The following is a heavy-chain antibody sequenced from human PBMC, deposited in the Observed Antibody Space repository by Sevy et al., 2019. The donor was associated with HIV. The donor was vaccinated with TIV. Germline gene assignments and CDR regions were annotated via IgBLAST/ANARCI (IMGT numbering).Heavy chain of an antibody. Sequence: SETLSLTCTVSGVSISGGAYYWGWIRQPPGKGLGGIGSISYPGSPSYNPSLKSRVTISVDTSKNQFSLKLTSVTAADTAVYYCARRGDNNWFDPWGQGTLVTVSS. D-gene: IGHD2-15*01. CDR1: GVSISGGAYY. CDR2: ISYPGSP. J-gene: IGHJ5*02. V-gene: IGHV4-39*01. CDR3: ARRGDNNWFDP.